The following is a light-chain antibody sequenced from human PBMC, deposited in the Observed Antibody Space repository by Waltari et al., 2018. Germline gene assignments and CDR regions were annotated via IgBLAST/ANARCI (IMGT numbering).Light chain of an antibody. J-gene: IGLJ3*02. CDR3: SSYTSSSTWV. Sequence: QSALTQPASVSGSPGQSIPISCTGTSSDVGGYNHASWYQQHPGKAPTVMIYDVSKRPSGVSNRFSGSKSGNPASLTISGLQAEDEADYYCSSYTSSSTWVFGGGTKLTVL. CDR1: SSDVGGYNH. V-gene: IGLV2-14*01. CDR2: DVS.